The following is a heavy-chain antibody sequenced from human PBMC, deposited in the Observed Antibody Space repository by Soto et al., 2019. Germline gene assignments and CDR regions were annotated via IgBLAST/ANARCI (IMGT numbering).Heavy chain of an antibody. D-gene: IGHD1-26*01. CDR3: ATGLGWGFIYSLQY. V-gene: IGHV1-24*01. CDR2: YVPEDGKT. J-gene: IGHJ4*02. Sequence: QVQLEQSGAEVKKPGASVRVSCKISGSTLSEFSMHWVRQAPGKGLEWMGGYVPEDGKTIYAPKFQDRVIMTEDTSTDTAYMELSSLRSEDTAVYFCATGLGWGFIYSLQYWGQGTPVTVSS. CDR1: GSTLSEFS.